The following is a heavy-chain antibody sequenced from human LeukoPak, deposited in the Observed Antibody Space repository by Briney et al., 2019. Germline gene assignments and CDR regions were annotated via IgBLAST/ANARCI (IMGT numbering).Heavy chain of an antibody. CDR2: IGGSGSPK. CDR3: ARESGPIDY. V-gene: IGHV3-48*03. CDR1: GFTFSSYE. Sequence: GGSLRLSCAASGFTFSSYEMIWVRQAPGKGLEWVSYIGGSGSPKYYADSVKSRFTVSRDNAKNSLYLQMNSLRAEDTAVYIFARESGPIDYWGQGTLVTVSS. J-gene: IGHJ4*02.